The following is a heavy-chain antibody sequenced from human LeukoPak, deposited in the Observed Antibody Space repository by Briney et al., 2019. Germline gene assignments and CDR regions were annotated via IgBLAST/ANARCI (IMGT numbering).Heavy chain of an antibody. Sequence: ASVKVSCKASGGTFISYAISWVRQAPGQGLEWMGGIIPIFGTANYAQKFQGRVMITADESTSTAYMELSSLRSEDTAVYYCARGYYDSSGYYGRDAFDIWGQGTMVTVSS. CDR1: GGTFISYA. CDR2: IIPIFGTA. CDR3: ARGYYDSSGYYGRDAFDI. D-gene: IGHD3-22*01. V-gene: IGHV1-69*01. J-gene: IGHJ3*02.